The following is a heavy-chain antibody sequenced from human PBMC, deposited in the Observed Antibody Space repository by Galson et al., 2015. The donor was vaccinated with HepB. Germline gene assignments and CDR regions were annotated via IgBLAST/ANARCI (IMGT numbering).Heavy chain of an antibody. Sequence: SLRLSCAASGFTFSSYWMTWVRQAPGKGLEWVANIKQDGSETYYVDSLKGRFTISRDNAKKSLYLQMNSLRAEDTAVYYCARAKGEILTRPEHFEYWGQGALVTVSS. V-gene: IGHV3-7*03. CDR1: GFTFSSYW. D-gene: IGHD3-9*01. J-gene: IGHJ4*02. CDR2: IKQDGSET. CDR3: ARAKGEILTRPEHFEY.